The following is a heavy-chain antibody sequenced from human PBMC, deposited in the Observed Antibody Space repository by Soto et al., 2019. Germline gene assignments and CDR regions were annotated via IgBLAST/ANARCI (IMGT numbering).Heavy chain of an antibody. J-gene: IGHJ4*02. Sequence: ASVKVSCKASGYTFTSYGISWVRQAPGQGLEWMGWISTYNGYTNYAQRLQGRVTMTTDTSTSTAYMELGSLRFDDTAVYYCARDFDSSGYYYRGNDYWGQGTLVTVSS. V-gene: IGHV1-18*01. CDR1: GYTFTSYG. CDR3: ARDFDSSGYYYRGNDY. CDR2: ISTYNGYT. D-gene: IGHD3-22*01.